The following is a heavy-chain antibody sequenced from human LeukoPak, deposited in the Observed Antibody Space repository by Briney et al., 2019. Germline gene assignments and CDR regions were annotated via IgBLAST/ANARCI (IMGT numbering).Heavy chain of an antibody. D-gene: IGHD6-13*01. V-gene: IGHV4-30-4*01. CDR3: ASLLYSRTPWGVYYFDY. CDR2: IYYSGTT. CDR1: GASISSGDYY. J-gene: IGHJ4*02. Sequence: SETLSLTCIVSGASISSGDYYWSWIRQPPGEGLEWIGYIYYSGTTYYSPSLRSRVTISVDTPKNQFSLKLNSVTAADTAVYYCASLLYSRTPWGVYYFDYWGQGTLVTVSS.